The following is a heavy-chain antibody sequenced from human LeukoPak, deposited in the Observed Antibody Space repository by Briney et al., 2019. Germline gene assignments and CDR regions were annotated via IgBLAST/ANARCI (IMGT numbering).Heavy chain of an antibody. CDR3: ARDDYDSSGYYGRKYYYGMDV. D-gene: IGHD3-22*01. J-gene: IGHJ6*02. CDR1: GGTFISYA. CDR2: IIPIFGTA. Sequence: SVKVSCKASGGTFISYAISWVRQAPGQGLEWMGGIIPIFGTANYAQKFQGRVTITADESTSTAYMELSSLRSEDTAVYYCARDDYDSSGYYGRKYYYGMDVWGQGTTVTVSS. V-gene: IGHV1-69*13.